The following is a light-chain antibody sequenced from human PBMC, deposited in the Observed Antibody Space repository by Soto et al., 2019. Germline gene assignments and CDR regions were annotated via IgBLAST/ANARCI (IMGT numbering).Light chain of an antibody. Sequence: EIVLTQSPGTLSLSPGQRATLSCRASQSVGRNYLAWYQHRPGQAPRLRIYGASTRATGIPDRFSGSGSGTDFTLTVSRLEREEFAVYYCQQFGGSPLTFGEETKLEIK. CDR2: GAS. V-gene: IGKV3-20*01. CDR3: QQFGGSPLT. CDR1: QSVGRNY. J-gene: IGKJ2*01.